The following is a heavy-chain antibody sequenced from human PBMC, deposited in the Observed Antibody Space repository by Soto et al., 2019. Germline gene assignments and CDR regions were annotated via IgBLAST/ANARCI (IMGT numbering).Heavy chain of an antibody. CDR1: GFTFSSYG. J-gene: IGHJ4*02. CDR3: ARDNIEGWELPQHFDY. V-gene: IGHV3-33*01. CDR2: IWYDGSNK. Sequence: QVQLVESGGGVVQPGRSLRLSCAAAGFTFSSYGMHWVRQAPGKGLEWVAVIWYDGSNKYYADSVKGRFTISRDNSKNTLYLQMNSLIAEDTAVYYCARDNIEGWELPQHFDYWGQGTMVTVSS. D-gene: IGHD1-26*01.